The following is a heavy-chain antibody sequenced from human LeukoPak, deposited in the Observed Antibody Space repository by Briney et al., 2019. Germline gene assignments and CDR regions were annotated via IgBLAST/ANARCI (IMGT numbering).Heavy chain of an antibody. CDR3: ARDYDYGVIDY. D-gene: IGHD4-17*01. J-gene: IGHJ4*02. CDR1: GYTFTNYG. CDR2: ISVYNGNT. Sequence: ASVKVSCKASGYTFTNYGISWVRQAPGQGLEWMGWISVYNGNTHYGQKFQGRVTMTTDTSTSTAYMELRSLRSDDTAVYYCARDYDYGVIDYWGQGTLVTVSS. V-gene: IGHV1-18*01.